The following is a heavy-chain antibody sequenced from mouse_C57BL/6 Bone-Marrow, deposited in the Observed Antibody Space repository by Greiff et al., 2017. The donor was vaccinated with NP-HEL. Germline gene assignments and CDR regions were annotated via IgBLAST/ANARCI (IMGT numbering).Heavy chain of an antibody. J-gene: IGHJ2*01. CDR1: GYTFTNYP. CDR3: SRRNDWYYFDY. D-gene: IGHD2-13*01. Sequence: VQLQQSGAELVKPGASVKMSCKASGYTFTNYPIEWMKQNHGTSLEWIGNFHPNTDDTTYTEKFTGQATLTVEKSSSTVYLVLSRLTSDDFAVYYCSRRNDWYYFDYWGQGITLTVSS. V-gene: IGHV1-47*01. CDR2: FHPNTDDT.